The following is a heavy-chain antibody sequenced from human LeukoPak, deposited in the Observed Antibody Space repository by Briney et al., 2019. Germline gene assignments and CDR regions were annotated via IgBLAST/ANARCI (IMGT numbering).Heavy chain of an antibody. V-gene: IGHV4-34*01. D-gene: IGHD6-6*01. Sequence: TSETLSLTCAVYGGSFSGYHWSWIRQPPGKGLEWIGEINHRGSTNYNPSLKSRVTMSVDTSKNQFSLKLSSVAAADTAVYYCARGRGAARFVTIEFDYWGQGALVTVSS. CDR2: INHRGST. CDR3: ARGRGAARFVTIEFDY. CDR1: GGSFSGYH. J-gene: IGHJ4*02.